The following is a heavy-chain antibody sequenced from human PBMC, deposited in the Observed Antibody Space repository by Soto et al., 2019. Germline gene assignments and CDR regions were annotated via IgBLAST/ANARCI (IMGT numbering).Heavy chain of an antibody. Sequence: EALKISCKASGYSFANYWLGWVRQMPGKGLEWMGIIYPGDSDTKYSPSFQGQVTISADKSISTAYLQLSSLKASDTAMYYCARPPRGAHGMDVWRQGTTVTVSS. CDR2: IYPGDSDT. V-gene: IGHV5-51*01. CDR3: ARPPRGAHGMDV. CDR1: GYSFANYW. J-gene: IGHJ6*02.